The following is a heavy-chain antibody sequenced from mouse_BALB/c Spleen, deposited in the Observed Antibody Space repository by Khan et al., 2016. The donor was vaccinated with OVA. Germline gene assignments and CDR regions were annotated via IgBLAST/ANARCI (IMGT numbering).Heavy chain of an antibody. Sequence: EVKLVESGGGLVQPGGSRKLSCAASGFTFIDYGMAWVRQTPGKGPEWIAFISSVAYSIYYADTVTGRFTISRENAKNTLYLEMSRLMSDDTAMYYCVRGGFAYWGQGTLVTVSA. CDR1: GFTFIDYG. J-gene: IGHJ3*01. CDR2: ISSVAYSI. CDR3: VRGGFAY. V-gene: IGHV5-15*02.